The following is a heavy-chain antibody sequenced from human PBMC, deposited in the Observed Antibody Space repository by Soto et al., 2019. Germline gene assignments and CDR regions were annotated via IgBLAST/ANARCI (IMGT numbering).Heavy chain of an antibody. CDR1: GFSFRNTG. J-gene: IGHJ4*02. Sequence: GGSLRLSCVGSGFSFRNTGMHWVRQPPGKGLEWVAFMSYDGSDTFYADSVQGRFTISRDNSKNTLCLHMSTLRAEDTAMYYCTIVRVADSALDHWGQGTLVTASS. V-gene: IGHV3-30*02. CDR2: MSYDGSDT. D-gene: IGHD2-8*02. CDR3: TIVRVADSALDH.